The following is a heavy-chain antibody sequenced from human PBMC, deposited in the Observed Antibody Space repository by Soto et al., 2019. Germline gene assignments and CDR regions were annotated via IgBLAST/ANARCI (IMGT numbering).Heavy chain of an antibody. J-gene: IGHJ6*02. CDR2: FDPEDGET. V-gene: IGHV1-24*01. Sequence: ASVKVSCKVSGYTLTELSMHWVRQAPGKGLEWMGGFDPEDGETIYAQKFQGRVTMTEDTSTDTAYMELSSLRSEGTAVYYCATSYDLGVGPRVGGYYGMGVWGRGTTVTVSS. CDR1: GYTLTELS. D-gene: IGHD1-26*01. CDR3: ATSYDLGVGPRVGGYYGMGV.